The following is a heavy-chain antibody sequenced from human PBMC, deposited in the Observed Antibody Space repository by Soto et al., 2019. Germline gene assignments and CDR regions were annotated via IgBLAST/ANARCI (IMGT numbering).Heavy chain of an antibody. V-gene: IGHV4-31*03. D-gene: IGHD2-2*01. CDR3: ARVGVSFKDIVVVPADGDDY. CDR1: GGSISSGGYY. Sequence: PSETLSLTSTVSGGSISSGGYYWSWIRQHPGKGLEWIGYIYYSGSTYYNPSLKSRVTISVDTSKNQFSLKLSSVTAADTAVYYCARVGVSFKDIVVVPADGDDYWGQGTLVTV. J-gene: IGHJ4*02. CDR2: IYYSGST.